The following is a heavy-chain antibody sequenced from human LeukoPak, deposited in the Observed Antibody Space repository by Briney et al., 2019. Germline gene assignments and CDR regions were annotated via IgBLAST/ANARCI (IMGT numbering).Heavy chain of an antibody. CDR1: GGSVSSGSCY. CDR2: IYYSGNT. CDR3: TCLRGLITSPFDY. D-gene: IGHD3-10*01. Sequence: SETLSLTCTVSGGSVSSGSCYWSWIRQPPGKGLEWIGYIYYSGNTNYNPSLKSRVTISVDTSKNQFSLKLSSVTAADTVVYYCTCLRGLITSPFDYWGQGTLVTVSS. J-gene: IGHJ4*02. V-gene: IGHV4-61*01.